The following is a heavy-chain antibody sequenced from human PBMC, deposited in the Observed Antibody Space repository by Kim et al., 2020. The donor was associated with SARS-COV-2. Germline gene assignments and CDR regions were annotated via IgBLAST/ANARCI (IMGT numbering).Heavy chain of an antibody. V-gene: IGHV3-23*01. J-gene: IGHJ4*02. CDR3: AKGGGYYYGSGSYYVDY. CDR2: ISGSGGST. Sequence: GGSLRLSCAASGFTFSSYAMSWVRQAPGKGLEWVSAISGSGGSTYYADSVKGRFTISRDNSKNTLYLQMNSLRAEDTAVYYCAKGGGYYYGSGSYYVDYWGQGTLDTVSS. CDR1: GFTFSSYA. D-gene: IGHD3-10*01.